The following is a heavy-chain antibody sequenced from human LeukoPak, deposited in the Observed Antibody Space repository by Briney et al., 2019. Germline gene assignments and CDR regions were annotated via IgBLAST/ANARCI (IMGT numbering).Heavy chain of an antibody. D-gene: IGHD3-10*01. Sequence: ASVKVSCKASGFPFTSYFLHWVRQAPGQGLEWMGVINPRGDSTNYAQKFQGRVTMTRDTSTSTVYMELSSLRSEDTAVYYCARDTSNYNSWWLDPWGQGTLATVSS. CDR1: GFPFTSYF. J-gene: IGHJ5*02. CDR2: INPRGDST. V-gene: IGHV1-46*01. CDR3: ARDTSNYNSWWLDP.